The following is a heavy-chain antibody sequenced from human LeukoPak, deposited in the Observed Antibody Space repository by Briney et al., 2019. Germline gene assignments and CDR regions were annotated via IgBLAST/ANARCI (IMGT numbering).Heavy chain of an antibody. CDR3: TTVKTTMV. CDR1: GFTFSGST. CDR2: IRSKTDSYAT. J-gene: IGHJ4*02. Sequence: GGSLSLSCAASGFTFSGSTMHWVRQAPGKGPDGVGRIRSKTDSYATAYAASVEGRFSISREDSKDTAYLQMNSLKTEDTAVYYCTTVKTTMVWGQGSLVTVSS. V-gene: IGHV3-73*01. D-gene: IGHD5-18*01.